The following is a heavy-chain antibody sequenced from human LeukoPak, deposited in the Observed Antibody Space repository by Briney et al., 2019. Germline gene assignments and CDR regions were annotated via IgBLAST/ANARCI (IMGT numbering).Heavy chain of an antibody. Sequence: GGSLRLSCATSGFAFDDSCISWFRQAPGKGLEWVGFIRSRPYGGTTEYAASVKGRFIMSRDDSRGIAYLQMNSLKTEDTAIYYCSRKKRISFWLDYWGQGTLVIVSS. CDR2: IRSRPYGGTT. CDR1: GFAFDDSC. J-gene: IGHJ4*02. V-gene: IGHV3-49*03. D-gene: IGHD3-3*01. CDR3: SRKKRISFWLDY.